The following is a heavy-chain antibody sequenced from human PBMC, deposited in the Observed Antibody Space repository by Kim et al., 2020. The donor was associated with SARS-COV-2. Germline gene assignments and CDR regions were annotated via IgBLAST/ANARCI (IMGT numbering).Heavy chain of an antibody. Sequence: SETLSLTCTVSGGSISSGDYYWSWIRQPPGKGLEWIGHIYYSGSTYYNPSLKSRVTISVDTSKNQFSLKLSSVTAADTAVYYCARTKRITIFGVVQWFDPWGQGTLVTVSS. V-gene: IGHV4-30-4*01. J-gene: IGHJ5*02. CDR3: ARTKRITIFGVVQWFDP. CDR2: IYYSGST. CDR1: GGSISSGDYY. D-gene: IGHD3-3*01.